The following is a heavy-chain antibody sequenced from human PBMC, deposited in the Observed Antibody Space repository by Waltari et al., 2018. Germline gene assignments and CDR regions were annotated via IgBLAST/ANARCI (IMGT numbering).Heavy chain of an antibody. V-gene: IGHV1-18*01. CDR3: ARAGYGVPTYTYYGMDV. CDR1: GYTFNQYG. J-gene: IGHJ6*02. Sequence: QVHLVQSGHAVKRPGASVKVSCKASGYTFNQYGTSWGRQAPGHGLEWMGWIGTYKGIANYAQRVEDRVTMTVDSPTSTAYMELRNLRSDDTGIYYCARAGYGVPTYTYYGMDVWGQGTTVTVSS. CDR2: IGTYKGIA. D-gene: IGHD5-18*01.